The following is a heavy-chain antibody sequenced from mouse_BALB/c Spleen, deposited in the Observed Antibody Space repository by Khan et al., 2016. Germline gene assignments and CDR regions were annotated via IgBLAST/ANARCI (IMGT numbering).Heavy chain of an antibody. CDR2: ISYSDST. CDR3: ARGGYDEYFDG. Sequence: EVQLQESGPGLVKPSQSLSLTCTVTGYSITSDYAWNWIRQFPGNKLEWMGYISYSDSTSYNPSLKSRISFTRDTSKNQFFLQLNSVTTEDTATYYCARGGYDEYFDGWGAGTTVTVSS. CDR1: GYSITSDYA. V-gene: IGHV3-2*02. J-gene: IGHJ1*01. D-gene: IGHD2-2*01.